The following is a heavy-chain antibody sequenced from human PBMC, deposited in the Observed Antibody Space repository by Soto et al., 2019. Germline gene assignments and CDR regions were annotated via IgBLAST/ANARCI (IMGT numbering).Heavy chain of an antibody. J-gene: IGHJ4*02. D-gene: IGHD3-22*01. Sequence: SETLSLTCTVSGDSFSSADYKWSWIRQPPGKGLEWIGYIYYSGYTYNSPSLKSRLSISLETSKKKFSLRLTSVTAADTAVYYCARLGHYYQAFESRGRGTLVTVSS. CDR2: IYYSGYT. V-gene: IGHV4-30-4*01. CDR1: GDSFSSADYK. CDR3: ARLGHYYQAFES.